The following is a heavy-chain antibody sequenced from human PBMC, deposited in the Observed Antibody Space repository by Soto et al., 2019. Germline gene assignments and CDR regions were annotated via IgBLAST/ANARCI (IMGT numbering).Heavy chain of an antibody. CDR1: GGTFSTSA. J-gene: IGHJ6*02. V-gene: IGHV1-69*12. CDR3: ARDKDRQQLGGNYYYILDV. Sequence: QVQLMQSGAEVKKPGSSVKVSCKASGGTFSTSAISWVRQAPGEGLEWVGGIMPVFATPDYAQKFQGRVTNSADESPTTANLELTSLTTDDTAVYYCARDKDRQQLGGNYYYILDVWGQGTAITVSS. CDR2: IMPVFATP. D-gene: IGHD3-3*02.